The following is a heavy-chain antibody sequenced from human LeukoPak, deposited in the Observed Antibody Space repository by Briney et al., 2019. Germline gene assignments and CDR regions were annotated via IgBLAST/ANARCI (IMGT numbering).Heavy chain of an antibody. CDR1: GYTFTSYG. CDR2: ISIYDGKT. J-gene: IGHJ4*02. Sequence: GASVKVSCKASGYTFTSYGISWVRQASGQGLEWMGWISIYDGKTLYAQKFQGRVTMTTDTSTSTAYMELRSLRSDDTAVYYCARGVRENRSWYTVHFDYWGQGTLVTVSS. V-gene: IGHV1-18*01. D-gene: IGHD2-2*02. CDR3: ARGVRENRSWYTVHFDY.